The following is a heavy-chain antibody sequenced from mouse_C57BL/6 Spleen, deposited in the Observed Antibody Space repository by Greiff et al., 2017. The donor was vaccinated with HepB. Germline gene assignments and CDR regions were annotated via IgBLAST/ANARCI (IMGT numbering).Heavy chain of an antibody. CDR1: GYTFTSYW. J-gene: IGHJ4*01. D-gene: IGHD2-3*01. CDR2: IHPNSGST. V-gene: IGHV1-64*01. CDR3: ARPYYDGYSLYYAMDY. Sequence: QVQLKQPGAELVKPGASVKLSCKASGYTFTSYWMHWVKQRPGQGLEWIGMIHPNSGSTNYNEKFKSKATLTVDKSSSTAYMQLSSLTSEDSAVYYCARPYYDGYSLYYAMDYWGQGTSVTVSS.